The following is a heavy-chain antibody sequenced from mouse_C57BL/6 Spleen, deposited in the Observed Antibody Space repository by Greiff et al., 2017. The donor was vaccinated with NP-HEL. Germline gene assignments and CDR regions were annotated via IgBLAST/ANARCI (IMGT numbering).Heavy chain of an antibody. V-gene: IGHV1-26*01. CDR2: INPNNGGT. CDR1: GYTFTDYY. Sequence: EVQLQQSGPELVKPGASVKISCKASGYTFTDYYMNWVKQSHGKSLEWIGDINPNNGGTSYNQKFKGKATLTVDKAASTAYMELRSLTSEDSAVYYCARGPRGSYCDYWGQGTNLTVSS. CDR3: ARGPRGSYCDY. J-gene: IGHJ2*01.